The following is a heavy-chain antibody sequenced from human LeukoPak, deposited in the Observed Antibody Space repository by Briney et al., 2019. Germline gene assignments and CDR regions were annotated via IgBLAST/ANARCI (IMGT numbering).Heavy chain of an antibody. CDR3: ANEMRSDGSGSYYPRPFDY. CDR1: GFTFSSYW. CDR2: IKQDGSEK. J-gene: IGHJ4*02. D-gene: IGHD3-10*01. Sequence: GGSLRLSCAASGFTFSSYWMSWVRQAPGKGLEWVANIKQDGSEKYYVDSVKGRFTISRDNAKNSLYLQMNSLRAEDTAVYYCANEMRSDGSGSYYPRPFDYWGQGTLVTVSS. V-gene: IGHV3-7*01.